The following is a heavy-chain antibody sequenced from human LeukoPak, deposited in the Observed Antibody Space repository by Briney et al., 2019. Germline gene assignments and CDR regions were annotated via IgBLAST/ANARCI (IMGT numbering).Heavy chain of an antibody. CDR2: IYYSGST. D-gene: IGHD2-21*02. CDR3: ARAAYCGGDCYLFDY. Sequence: SETLSLTCTVSSDSIYSSNYYWGWIRQPPGKGLEWIGSIYYSGSTYYNSSLKSRVTISVDTSKNQFSLKLSSLAAADTAVYYCARAAYCGGDCYLFDYWGQGTLVTVFS. J-gene: IGHJ4*02. V-gene: IGHV4-39*01. CDR1: SDSIYSSNYY.